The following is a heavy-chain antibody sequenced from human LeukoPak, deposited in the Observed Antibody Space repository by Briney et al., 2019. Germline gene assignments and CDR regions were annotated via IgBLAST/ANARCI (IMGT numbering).Heavy chain of an antibody. V-gene: IGHV3-53*01. CDR1: GFTVSSNY. D-gene: IGHD5-24*01. Sequence: GGSLRLSCAASGFTVSSNYMSWVRQAPGKGLEWVSVIYSDGSTYYADSVKGRFTISRDNSKNTLYLQMNSLRAEDTAVYYCARGPRGDGYNDYWGQGTLVTVSP. CDR3: ARGPRGDGYNDY. J-gene: IGHJ4*02. CDR2: IYSDGST.